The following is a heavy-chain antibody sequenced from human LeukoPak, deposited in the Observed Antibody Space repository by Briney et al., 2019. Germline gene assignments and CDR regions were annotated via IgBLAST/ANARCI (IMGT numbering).Heavy chain of an antibody. V-gene: IGHV3-23*01. D-gene: IGHD1-1*01. CDR2: ISGSGGST. Sequence: QPGGSLRLSCAASGFTFSSYAMSWVRQAPGKGLEWVSAISGSGGSTYCADSVKGRFTISRDNSKNTLYLQMNSLRAEDTAVYYCAKELGRFDFLDHENWFDPWGQGTLVTVSS. CDR3: AKELGRFDFLDHENWFDP. J-gene: IGHJ5*02. CDR1: GFTFSSYA.